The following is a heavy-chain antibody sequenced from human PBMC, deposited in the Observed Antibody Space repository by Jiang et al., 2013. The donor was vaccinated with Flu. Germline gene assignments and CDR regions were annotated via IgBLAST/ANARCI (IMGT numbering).Heavy chain of an antibody. CDR1: GYTFSDYY. CDR2: IYPNNGGT. V-gene: IGHV1-2*06. D-gene: IGHD2-21*01. J-gene: IGHJ6*02. Sequence: GAEVKKPGASVKVSCKASGYTFSDYYMHWVRQAPGQGLEWMGRIYPNNGGTNYPQKFQGRVSMTRDKSISTVYMELKRLRSDDTAVYYCARRGQGGAAPHLLGGFDVWGQGTAVTVSS. CDR3: ARRGQGGAAPHLLGGFDV.